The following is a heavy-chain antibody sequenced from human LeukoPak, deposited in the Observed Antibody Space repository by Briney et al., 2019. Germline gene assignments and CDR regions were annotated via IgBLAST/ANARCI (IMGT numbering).Heavy chain of an antibody. CDR1: GFTFSSYG. CDR3: ARLGPGMNFFYFDY. V-gene: IGHV3-7*01. D-gene: IGHD3-10*01. Sequence: PGGSLRLSCAASGFTFSSYGMHWVRQAPGKGLEWVANISQDGSEMFFVDSMNGRLTISRDNAKNSLYLHINSLRSEDTAVYYCARLGPGMNFFYFDYWGQGTLVTVSS. J-gene: IGHJ4*02. CDR2: ISQDGSEM.